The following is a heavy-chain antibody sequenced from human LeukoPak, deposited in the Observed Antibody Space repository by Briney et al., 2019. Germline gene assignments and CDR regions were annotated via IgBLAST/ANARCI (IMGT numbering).Heavy chain of an antibody. D-gene: IGHD2-2*01. J-gene: IGHJ6*02. CDR1: GYTFTSYG. V-gene: IGHV1-18*01. CDR2: ISAYNGNT. Sequence: ASVKVSCKASGYTFTSYGISWVRQAPGQGLEWMGWISAYNGNTNYAQKFQGRVTMTRDTSTSRVYMELSSLRSEDTAVYYCARTCSSTSCPPYGMDVWGQGTTVTVSS. CDR3: ARTCSSTSCPPYGMDV.